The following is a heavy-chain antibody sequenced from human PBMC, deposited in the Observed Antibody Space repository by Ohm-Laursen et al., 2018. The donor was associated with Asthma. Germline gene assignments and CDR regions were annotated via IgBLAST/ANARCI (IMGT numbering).Heavy chain of an antibody. J-gene: IGHJ4*02. D-gene: IGHD6-19*01. V-gene: IGHV1-46*03. CDR2: INPSGGST. CDR3: ARAQAVAGSFDY. CDR1: GYTFTSYF. Sequence: GASVKVSCKASGYTFTSYFIHWVRQAPGQGLEWMGIINPSGGSTSYAQKFQGRVTMTRDTSTSTVYMELSSLRSGDTAVYYCARAQAVAGSFDYWGQGTLVTVSS.